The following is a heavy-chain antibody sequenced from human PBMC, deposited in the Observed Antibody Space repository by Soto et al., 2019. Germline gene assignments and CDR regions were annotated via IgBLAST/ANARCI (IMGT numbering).Heavy chain of an antibody. CDR2: ISYDGSNK. CDR1: GFTFSSYA. J-gene: IGHJ4*01. Sequence: GGSLRLSCAASGFTFSSYAMHWVRQAPGKGLEWVAFISYDGSNKYYADSVKGRFTISRDNSKNTLYLQINSLRAEDTAVYYCARDIWMATTVFDYWGHGTLVTVSS. CDR3: ARDIWMATTVFDY. D-gene: IGHD5-12*01. V-gene: IGHV3-30-3*01.